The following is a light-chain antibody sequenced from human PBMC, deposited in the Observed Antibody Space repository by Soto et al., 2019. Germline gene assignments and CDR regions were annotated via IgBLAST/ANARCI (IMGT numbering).Light chain of an antibody. V-gene: IGKV3-15*01. CDR1: QTIYSN. Sequence: ASLAFSSGEKATLSCRAGQTIYSNVAWYQQRPGQAPRLLIYRASTRATGVPARFSGSGSETEFTLTLSCLQSEDFALYYCQPYQNLWRFGQGTKVDIK. CDR3: QPYQNLWR. CDR2: RAS. J-gene: IGKJ1*01.